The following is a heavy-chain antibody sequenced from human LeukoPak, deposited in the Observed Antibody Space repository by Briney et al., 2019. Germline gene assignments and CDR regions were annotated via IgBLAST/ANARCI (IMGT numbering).Heavy chain of an antibody. J-gene: IGHJ4*02. CDR3: ARSPNIFGLSYPIDY. V-gene: IGHV3-48*01. CDR2: ISSSSSTI. CDR1: GFTFSSYS. Sequence: GGSLRLSCAASGFTFSSYSMNWVRQAPGKGLEWVSYISSSSSTIYYADSVKGRFTISRDNSKNTLYLQMNSLRAEDTAVYYCARSPNIFGLSYPIDYWGQGTLVTVSS. D-gene: IGHD3-3*02.